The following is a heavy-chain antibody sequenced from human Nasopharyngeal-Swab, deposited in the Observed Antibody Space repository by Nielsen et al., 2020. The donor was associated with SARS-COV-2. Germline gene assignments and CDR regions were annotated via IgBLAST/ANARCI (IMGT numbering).Heavy chain of an antibody. CDR3: AKDIYPIAAAPFDY. D-gene: IGHD6-13*01. Sequence: GESLKISCAASGFTFSSYGMHWVRQAPGKGLEWVAVIWYDGSNKYYADSVKGRFTISRDNAKNSLYLQMNSLRAEDTALYYCAKDIYPIAAAPFDYWGQGTLVTVSS. J-gene: IGHJ4*02. CDR1: GFTFSSYG. CDR2: IWYDGSNK. V-gene: IGHV3-33*03.